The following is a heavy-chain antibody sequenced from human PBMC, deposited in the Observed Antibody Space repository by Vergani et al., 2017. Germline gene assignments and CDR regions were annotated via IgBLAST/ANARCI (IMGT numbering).Heavy chain of an antibody. CDR1: GFTFSSYA. V-gene: IGHV3-30-3*01. CDR3: ARQSPDWYFDL. CDR2: ISYDGSNK. J-gene: IGHJ2*01. Sequence: QVQLVESGGGVVQPGRSLRLSCAASGFTFSSYAMHWVRQAPGKGLEWVAVISYDGSNKYYADSVKGRFTISRDNSKNSLYLQMNSLRAEDTAVYYCARQSPDWYFDLWGRGTLVTVAS.